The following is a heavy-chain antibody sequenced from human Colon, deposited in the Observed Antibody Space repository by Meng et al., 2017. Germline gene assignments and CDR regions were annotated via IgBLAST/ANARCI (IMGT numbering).Heavy chain of an antibody. CDR3: AVIIAVAGSPYFDY. J-gene: IGHJ4*02. D-gene: IGHD6-19*01. CDR2: IYDSERT. Sequence: SETLSLTCIVSGGSISSGSYYWGWIRQPPGEGLQWIGNIYDSERTYYNPSLKSRLTISVDTSKNQFSLKLSSVTAADTAVYYCAVIIAVAGSPYFDYWGQGTQVTVSS. V-gene: IGHV4-39*07. CDR1: GGSISSGSYY.